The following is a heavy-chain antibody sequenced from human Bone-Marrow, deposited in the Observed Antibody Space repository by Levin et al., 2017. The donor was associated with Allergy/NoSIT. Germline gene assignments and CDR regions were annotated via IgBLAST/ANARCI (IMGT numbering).Heavy chain of an antibody. CDR3: VGGETYYYDRGLHYWG. V-gene: IGHV3-48*04. D-gene: IGHD3-22*01. CDR2: ISSSGSTI. Sequence: LSLTCAASGFTFTDYAMNWVRQAPGKGLEWVSYISSSGSTIYYADSVKGRFTIFRDDAKNSLYLQMSSLRVEDTAVYYCVGGETYYYDRGLHYWGWGQGTLVTVSS. J-gene: IGHJ4*02. CDR1: GFTFTDYA.